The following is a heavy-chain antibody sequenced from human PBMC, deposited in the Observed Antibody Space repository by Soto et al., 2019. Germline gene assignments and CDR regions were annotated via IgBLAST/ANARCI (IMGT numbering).Heavy chain of an antibody. D-gene: IGHD1-26*01. CDR3: ASGELTYYFDY. V-gene: IGHV1-46*01. CDR2: INPSGGST. J-gene: IGHJ4*02. Sequence: QVQLVQSGAEVKKPGASVKVSCKASGYTFTSYYMHWVRQAPEQGLEWMGIINPSGGSTSYAQKSQGRVTMTRDTTTSTVYMELSSLRSQDTAVYYCASGELTYYFDYWGQGTLVTVSS. CDR1: GYTFTSYY.